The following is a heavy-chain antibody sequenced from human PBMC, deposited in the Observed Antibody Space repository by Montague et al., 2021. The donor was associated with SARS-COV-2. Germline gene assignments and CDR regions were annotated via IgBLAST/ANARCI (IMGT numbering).Heavy chain of an antibody. CDR3: ARDLIQRARRMYYSGMNV. CDR1: GFTFSDYY. Sequence: SLRLSCAASGFTFSDYYMSWIRQAPGKGLEWISYIGNSGDTIYHADSVKGRFTISRDNARNTLYLQMNSLRAEDTAVYYCARDLIQRARRMYYSGMNVWGQGTMVTGSS. D-gene: IGHD2-21*01. CDR2: IGNSGDTI. J-gene: IGHJ6*02. V-gene: IGHV3-11*01.